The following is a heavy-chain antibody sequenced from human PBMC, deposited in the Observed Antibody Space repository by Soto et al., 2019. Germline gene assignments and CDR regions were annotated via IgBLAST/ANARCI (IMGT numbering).Heavy chain of an antibody. CDR1: GFTFSTYS. CDR2: ISSSSSTI. Sequence: GSLRLSCAASGFTFSTYSMNWVRQAPGKGLEWVSYISSSSSTIFYTDSVKGRFTVSRDNAKNSLYLQMNSLRAEDTAVYYCVRPTYYYDSSGLPAYWGQGTLVTVSS. D-gene: IGHD3-22*01. V-gene: IGHV3-48*01. CDR3: VRPTYYYDSSGLPAY. J-gene: IGHJ4*02.